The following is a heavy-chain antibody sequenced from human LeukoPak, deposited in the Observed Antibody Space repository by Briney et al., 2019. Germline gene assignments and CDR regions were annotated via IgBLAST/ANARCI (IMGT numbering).Heavy chain of an antibody. Sequence: GGSLRLSCAASGFTFSSYCMIWVRRAPGKGLEGVANIKQEGSEKYYVLSVKGGFTISRDNAKHSLYLKMNSLSAEYTAVYYGSRVGGTSWNDYWAKGPLVTVSS. CDR1: GFTFSSYC. J-gene: IGHJ4*02. V-gene: IGHV3-7*01. D-gene: IGHD1-1*01. CDR2: IKQEGSEK. CDR3: SRVGGTSWNDY.